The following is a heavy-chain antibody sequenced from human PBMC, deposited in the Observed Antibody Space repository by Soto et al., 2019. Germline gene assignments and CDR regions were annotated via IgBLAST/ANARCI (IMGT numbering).Heavy chain of an antibody. D-gene: IGHD3-22*01. CDR3: ARISVGSGSSGYSGPFDY. CDR1: GFSLSTRGMC. Sequence: GSGPTLVNPTQTLTQTCTFSGFSLSTRGMCVSWIRQPPGKALEWLALIDWDDDKYYSTSLKTRLTISKDTSKNQVVLTMTNMDPVDTATYYCARISVGSGSSGYSGPFDYWGQGTLVTVSS. V-gene: IGHV2-70*01. CDR2: IDWDDDK. J-gene: IGHJ4*02.